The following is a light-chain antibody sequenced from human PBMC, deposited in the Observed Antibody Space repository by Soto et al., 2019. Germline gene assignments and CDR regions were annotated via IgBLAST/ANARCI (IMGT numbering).Light chain of an antibody. CDR3: QQYNNWPPV. CDR1: QSVSSN. V-gene: IGKV3-15*01. J-gene: IGKJ3*01. Sequence: EIVMTQSPATLSVSPGERATLSCRASQSVSSNLAWYQQKPGQDPRLLIHGASTRATGIPARFSGSGSGTEFTLTISSLQYEDFAVYYCQQYNNWPPVFGPGTKVDIK. CDR2: GAS.